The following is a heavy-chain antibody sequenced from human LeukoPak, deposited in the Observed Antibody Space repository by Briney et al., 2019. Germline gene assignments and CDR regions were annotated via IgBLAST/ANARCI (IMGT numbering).Heavy chain of an antibody. V-gene: IGHV4-39*07. Sequence: PSETLSLTCTVSGGSISSSSYYWGWIRQPPGKGLEWIGSIYYSGSTYYNPSLKSRVTISVDTSKNQFSLKLSSVTAADTAVYYCARVGRSITMVRGVRYYMDVWGKGTTVTVSS. CDR3: ARVGRSITMVRGVRYYMDV. J-gene: IGHJ6*03. CDR2: IYYSGST. CDR1: GGSISSSSYY. D-gene: IGHD3-10*01.